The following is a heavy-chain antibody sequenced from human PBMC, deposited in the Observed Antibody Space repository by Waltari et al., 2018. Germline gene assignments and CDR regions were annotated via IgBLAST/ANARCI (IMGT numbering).Heavy chain of an antibody. V-gene: IGHV3-74*01. CDR1: GFPCCSSG. Sequence: VQLVESGGALVHPGGALRLCCAGSGFPCCSSGNSVGRQVPGKGLIWCARIKTDGSTAAYVDSVKGRFTISRDNADNTMYLQMNSLRAEDTAVYYCARGGSGGTYGLFDYWGQGTLVTVSS. CDR3: ARGGSGGTYGLFDY. D-gene: IGHD2-15*01. CDR2: IKTDGSTA. J-gene: IGHJ4*02.